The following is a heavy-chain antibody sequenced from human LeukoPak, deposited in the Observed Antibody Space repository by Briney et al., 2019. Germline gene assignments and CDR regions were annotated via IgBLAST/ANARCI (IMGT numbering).Heavy chain of an antibody. CDR2: IYYSGST. CDR3: ARRPVGSSWYAH. V-gene: IGHV4-39*07. J-gene: IGHJ1*01. D-gene: IGHD6-13*01. Sequence: SETLSLTCTVSGGSISSSSYYWGWIRQPPGKGLEWIGNIYYSGSTNYNPSLKSRVTISVDTSKNQFSLKLSSVTAADTAVYYCARRPVGSSWYAHWGQGTLVTVSS. CDR1: GGSISSSSYY.